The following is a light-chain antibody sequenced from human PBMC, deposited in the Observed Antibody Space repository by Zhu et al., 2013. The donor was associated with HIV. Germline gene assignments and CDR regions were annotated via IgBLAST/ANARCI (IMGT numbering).Light chain of an antibody. CDR3: LQSNSYPRT. CDR2: AAS. Sequence: ETVMTQSPATLYVSPGESATLSCRASQSISTYLAWYQQKPGQAPRLLIYAASTRATGIPARFSGSGSGTDFTLTISSLQPEDFATYYCLQSNSYPRTFGQGTRLEIK. J-gene: IGKJ2*02. V-gene: IGKV3-15*01. CDR1: QSISTY.